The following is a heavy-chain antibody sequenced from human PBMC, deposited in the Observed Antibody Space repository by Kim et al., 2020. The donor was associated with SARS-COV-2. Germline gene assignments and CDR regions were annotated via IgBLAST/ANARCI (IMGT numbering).Heavy chain of an antibody. Sequence: PFQGQVTISADKSISTAYLQWSSLKASDTAMYYCARRKGVPPSYYGMDVWGQGTTVTVSS. V-gene: IGHV5-51*01. CDR3: ARRKGVPPSYYGMDV. D-gene: IGHD3-10*01. J-gene: IGHJ6*02.